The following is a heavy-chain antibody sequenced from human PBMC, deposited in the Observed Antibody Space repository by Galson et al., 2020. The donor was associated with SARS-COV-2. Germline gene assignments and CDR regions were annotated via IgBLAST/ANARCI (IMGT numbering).Heavy chain of an antibody. CDR3: ARGSPYYYDSNGYIYD. J-gene: IGHJ4*02. Sequence: KIGESLKISCAASGFTFSNYYMNWVRQAPGKGLEWVASINPSSSSMYYADSVQGRFTISRDNAKNSLFLQVNSLRAEDTAVYYCARGSPYYYDSNGYIYDWGQGALVTVSS. CDR1: GFTFSNYY. V-gene: IGHV3-21*01. D-gene: IGHD3-22*01. CDR2: INPSSSSM.